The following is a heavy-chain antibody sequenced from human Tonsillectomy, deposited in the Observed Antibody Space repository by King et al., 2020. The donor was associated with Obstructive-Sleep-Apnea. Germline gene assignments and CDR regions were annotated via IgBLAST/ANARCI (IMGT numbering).Heavy chain of an antibody. V-gene: IGHV3-9*01. CDR1: GFTFDNFA. CDR3: AKDVGSGWYGPKDY. J-gene: IGHJ4*02. D-gene: IGHD6-19*01. CDR2: INWNSGSI. Sequence: VQLVESGGDLVQPGRSLRLSCVASGFTFDNFAMHWVRQAPGKGLEWVSGINWNSGSIGYADSVKGRLTISRDNYKNSVNLQMNSLRAEDTALYYCAKDVGSGWYGPKDYWGQGTLVIVSS.